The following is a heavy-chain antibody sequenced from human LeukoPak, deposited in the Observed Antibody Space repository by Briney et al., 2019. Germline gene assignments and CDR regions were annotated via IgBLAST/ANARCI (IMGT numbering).Heavy chain of an antibody. CDR1: GYSISGGYY. J-gene: IGHJ4*02. D-gene: IGHD3-10*01. V-gene: IGHV4-38-2*02. CDR3: ARVWFGESNYYFDY. CDR2: IYHSGST. Sequence: PSETLSLTCTVSGYSISGGYYWGWIRQPPGKGLEWIGSIYHSGSTYYNPSLKSRVTISVDTSKNQFSLKLSSVTAADTAVYYCARVWFGESNYYFDYWGQGTLVTVSS.